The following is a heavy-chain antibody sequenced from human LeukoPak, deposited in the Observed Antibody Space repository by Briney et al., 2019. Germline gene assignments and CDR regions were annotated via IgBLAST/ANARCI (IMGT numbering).Heavy chain of an antibody. J-gene: IGHJ4*02. CDR3: AKDIRSRSRVVPDNYFDY. V-gene: IGHV3-9*01. Sequence: GGSLRLSCAASGFTFDDYAMHWVRQAPGTGLEWVSGISWNSGSIGYADSVRGRFTISIDNSKNSLYLKMNSLRAEDTALYYCAKDIRSRSRVVPDNYFDYWGQGTLVTVSS. CDR1: GFTFDDYA. D-gene: IGHD2-2*01. CDR2: ISWNSGSI.